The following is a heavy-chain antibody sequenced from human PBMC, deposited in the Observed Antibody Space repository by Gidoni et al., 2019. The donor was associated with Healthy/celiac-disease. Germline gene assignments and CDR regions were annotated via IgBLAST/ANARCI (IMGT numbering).Heavy chain of an antibody. Sequence: QVQLVQSGAEVKKPGSSVKVSCKASGGTFSSYAISWVRQAPGQGLEWMGRIIPILGIANYAQKFQGRVTITADKSTSTAYMELSSLRSEDTAVYYCARNIGGGPGYYYGMDVWGQGTTVTVSS. D-gene: IGHD5-12*01. V-gene: IGHV1-69*04. CDR3: ARNIGGGPGYYYGMDV. J-gene: IGHJ6*02. CDR1: GGTFSSYA. CDR2: IIPILGIA.